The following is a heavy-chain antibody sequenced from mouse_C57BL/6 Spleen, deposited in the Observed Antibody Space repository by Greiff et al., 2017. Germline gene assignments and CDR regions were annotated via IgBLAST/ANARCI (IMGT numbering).Heavy chain of an antibody. Sequence: QVQLQQPGAELVRPGSSVKLSCKASGYTFTSYWMDWVKQRPGQGLEWIGNIYPSDSETHYNQKFKDKATLTVDKSSSTAYMQLSSLTSEDSAVYYCARDWDGPYYAMDYWGQGTSVTVSS. CDR3: ARDWDGPYYAMDY. J-gene: IGHJ4*01. D-gene: IGHD4-1*01. CDR1: GYTFTSYW. V-gene: IGHV1-61*01. CDR2: IYPSDSET.